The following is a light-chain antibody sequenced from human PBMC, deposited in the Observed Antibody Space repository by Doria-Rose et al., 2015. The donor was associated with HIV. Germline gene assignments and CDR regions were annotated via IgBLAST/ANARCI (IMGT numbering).Light chain of an antibody. CDR2: DGS. J-gene: IGKJ1*01. CDR3: HQYGTSWT. CDR1: QSFSSTY. V-gene: IGKV3-20*01. Sequence: EIVLTQSQGTLSLSPGERATLSCRASQSFSSTYLAWYQQKPGQAPSLLIYDGSTRATGIPGRFSASGSGTDFTLTINRLEPEDFALYYCHQYGTSWTFGQGTKVEI.